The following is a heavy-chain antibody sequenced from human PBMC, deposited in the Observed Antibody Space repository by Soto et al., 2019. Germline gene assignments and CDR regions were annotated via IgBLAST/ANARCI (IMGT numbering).Heavy chain of an antibody. J-gene: IGHJ4*02. CDR3: ARQIYDSDTGPNFQYYFDS. Sequence: PXESLKISFKGSGYSFSGYWITWVGQNPGKGLEWMGRIDPSDSQTYYSPSFRGHVTISVTKSITTVFLQWSSLRASDTAMYYCARQIYDSDTGPNFQYYFDSWGQGTPVTVSS. CDR2: IDPSDSQT. V-gene: IGHV5-10-1*01. D-gene: IGHD3-22*01. CDR1: GYSFSGYW.